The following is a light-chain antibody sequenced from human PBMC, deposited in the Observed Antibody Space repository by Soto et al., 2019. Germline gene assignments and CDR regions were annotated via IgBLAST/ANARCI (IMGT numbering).Light chain of an antibody. CDR3: QQYNNWPLLT. CDR2: GAS. V-gene: IGKV3-15*01. J-gene: IGKJ4*01. CDR1: QSVSSN. Sequence: EIVMTQSPATLSVSPGERATLSCRASQSVSSNLAWYQQKPGQAPRLLIYGASTRATGIPARFSGSGSGTEFTLTISSLQFEDFVVYYCQQYNNWPLLTFGGGTTVEIK.